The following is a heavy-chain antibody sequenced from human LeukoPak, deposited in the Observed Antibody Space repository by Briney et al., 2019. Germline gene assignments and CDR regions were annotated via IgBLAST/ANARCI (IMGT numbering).Heavy chain of an antibody. J-gene: IGHJ6*03. CDR3: AGSYHYYMDV. V-gene: IGHV4-59*02. Sequence: SETLSLTCTVSGGSVSNYYWSWIRQPPGKGLEWIGYISYIGSTKYNPSLKSRVTISEDTSKKQFSLKLSSVTAADTAVYYCAGSYHYYMDVWGKGTTVTVSS. CDR1: GGSVSNYY. CDR2: ISYIGST.